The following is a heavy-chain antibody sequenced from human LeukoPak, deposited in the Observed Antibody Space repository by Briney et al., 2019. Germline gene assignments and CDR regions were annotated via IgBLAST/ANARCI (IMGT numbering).Heavy chain of an antibody. CDR1: GYTFTGYY. CDR3: ARVLKDYYGSGSYYTFDY. D-gene: IGHD3-10*01. CDR2: INPNSGGT. Sequence: ASVKVSCKASGYTFTGYYMHWVRQAPGQGLEWMGWINPNSGGTNYAQKFQGRVTMTRDTSISTAYMELSRLRSDDTAVYYSARVLKDYYGSGSYYTFDYWGQGTLVTVSS. J-gene: IGHJ4*02. V-gene: IGHV1-2*02.